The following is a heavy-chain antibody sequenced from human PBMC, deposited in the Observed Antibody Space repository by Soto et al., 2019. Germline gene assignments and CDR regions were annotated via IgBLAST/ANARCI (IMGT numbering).Heavy chain of an antibody. Sequence: QVQLQESGPGLVKPSQTLSLTCSVSSGSISNNNYYWTWIRQHPGKDLEWLGYIYYSGSTFYNPSLASRLTISVDTSKNRFSLKLSSVTAADTAIYFCARVATSGMHFYFASWGQGALVTVSS. J-gene: IGHJ4*02. CDR3: ARVATSGMHFYFAS. CDR2: IYYSGST. V-gene: IGHV4-30-4*01. CDR1: SGSISNNNYY.